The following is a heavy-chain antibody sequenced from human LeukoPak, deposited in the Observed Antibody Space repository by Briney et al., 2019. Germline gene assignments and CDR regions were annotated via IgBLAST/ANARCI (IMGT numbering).Heavy chain of an antibody. V-gene: IGHV3-23*01. CDR3: AKTTVGYSSGRYPGWPADC. CDR2: ICGSGGCT. J-gene: IGHJ4*02. D-gene: IGHD6-19*01. Sequence: GGSLRLSCEASGFTFNTYDIYWVRQAPGKGLEWVSGICGSGGCTYYADSVKGRFTISRDNSMNTVYLQMNSLTADDTAVYYCAKTTVGYSSGRYPGWPADCWGQGTLVTVSS. CDR1: GFTFNTYD.